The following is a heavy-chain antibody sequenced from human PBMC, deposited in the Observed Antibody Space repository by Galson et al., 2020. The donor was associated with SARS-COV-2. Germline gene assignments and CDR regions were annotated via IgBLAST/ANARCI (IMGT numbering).Heavy chain of an antibody. CDR3: ARAHTRGLNGEFWD. D-gene: IGHD3-10*01. CDR1: GYTFTSYY. Sequence: ASVKVSCKASGYTFTSYYVHWVRQAPGQRLEWMGVVNPSGGGTSYPQRFQERVTMTTDTSTTTVYLELSSLTSDDTAVYFCARAHTRGLNGEFWDWGQGTLVTVSS. CDR2: VNPSGGGT. V-gene: IGHV1-46*01. J-gene: IGHJ4*02.